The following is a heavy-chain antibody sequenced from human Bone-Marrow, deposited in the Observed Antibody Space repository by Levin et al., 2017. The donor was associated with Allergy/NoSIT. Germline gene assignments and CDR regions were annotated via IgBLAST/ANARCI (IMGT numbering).Heavy chain of an antibody. V-gene: IGHV3-23*01. CDR2: ISGTGEST. D-gene: IGHD6-19*01. CDR1: GFMFSDYG. J-gene: IGHJ4*02. Sequence: GASVKVSCEASGFMFSDYGMNWVRQAPGKGLEWVSGISGTGESTQYADSVKGRFAISRDNPRNTLNLQMNSLRVEDTAVYFCVRGHSGWFQEEDYWGQGILVTVSS. CDR3: VRGHSGWFQEEDY.